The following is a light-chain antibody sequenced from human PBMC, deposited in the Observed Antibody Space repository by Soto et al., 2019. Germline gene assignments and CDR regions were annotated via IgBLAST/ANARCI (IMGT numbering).Light chain of an antibody. CDR3: QQYKNWPYT. CDR2: GAS. CDR1: QSVSNS. Sequence: VLTQSPATLSVSPGERATLSCRASQSVSNSLAWYQQKPGQAPRLLIYGASTKTTGVPARDSGSGSGTEFTLPVSSLQSEDFAVYYCQQYKNWPYTFGQGTKLEIK. J-gene: IGKJ2*01. V-gene: IGKV3-15*01.